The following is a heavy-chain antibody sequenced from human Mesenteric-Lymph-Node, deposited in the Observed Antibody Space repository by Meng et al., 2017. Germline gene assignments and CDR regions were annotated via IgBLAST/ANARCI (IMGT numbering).Heavy chain of an antibody. CDR3: AIESGSSHHWFDP. CDR1: GDSVSSNSAA. Sequence: SQTLSLTCAISGDSVSSNSAAWNWIRQSPSRGLEWLGRTYYRSKWYNDYAVSVKSRITINPDTSKNQFSLQLNSVSAADTAVYYCAIESGSSHHWFDPWGQGTLVTVSS. V-gene: IGHV6-1*01. J-gene: IGHJ5*02. D-gene: IGHD1-26*01. CDR2: TYYRSKWYN.